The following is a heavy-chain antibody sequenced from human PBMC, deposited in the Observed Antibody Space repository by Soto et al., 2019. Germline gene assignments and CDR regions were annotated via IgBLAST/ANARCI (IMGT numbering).Heavy chain of an antibody. CDR2: IYYSGST. CDR3: ARDTSGYYQYYYYYYGMDV. Sequence: KTSETLSLTCTVSGGSVSSGSYYWSWIRQPPGKGLEWIGYIYYSGSTNYNPSLKSRVTISVDTSKNQFSLKLSSVTAADTAVYYCARDTSGYYQYYYYYYGMDVSGQGTTLTVS. V-gene: IGHV4-61*01. J-gene: IGHJ6*02. D-gene: IGHD3-22*01. CDR1: GGSVSSGSYY.